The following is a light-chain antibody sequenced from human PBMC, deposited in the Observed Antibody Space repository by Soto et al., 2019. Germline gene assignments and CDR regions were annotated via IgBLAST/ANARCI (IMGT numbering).Light chain of an antibody. CDR1: QSVSSN. CDR2: GAS. J-gene: IGKJ2*01. CDR3: QQYNNWAPT. V-gene: IGKV3-15*01. Sequence: EIVMTQSPATLSASPGEGATLSCRASQSVSSNLAWYQQKPGQAPRLLIYGASTRATGIPARFSGSGSGTEFPLTISSLQSEDFAVYYCQQYNNWAPTFGQGTKLEIK.